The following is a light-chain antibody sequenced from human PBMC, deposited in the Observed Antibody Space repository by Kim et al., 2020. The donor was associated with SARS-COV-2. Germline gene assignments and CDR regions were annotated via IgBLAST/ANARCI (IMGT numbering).Light chain of an antibody. V-gene: IGKV3-11*01. CDR3: QQRSTWLRT. J-gene: IGKJ4*01. CDR2: DAS. CDR1: QSVRTY. Sequence: EIVLTQSPATLSLSPGERATLSCRASQSVRTYLAWYQQKPGQAPRLLIYDASTRATGIPARFSGSGSGTDFTLTISSLEPEDFAVYFCQQRSTWLRTFGGGTKLEIK.